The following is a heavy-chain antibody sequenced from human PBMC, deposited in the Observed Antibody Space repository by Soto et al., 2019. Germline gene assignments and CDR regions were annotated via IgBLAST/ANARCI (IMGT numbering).Heavy chain of an antibody. CDR3: AKLELRLGDAFDI. Sequence: SVKVSCKASGYTFNSYGISWVRQAPGQGLEWMGWISADNANANYGQKFQGRVTMTTDTSTSTAYMDLRSLRSDDTAVYYCAKLELRLGDAFDIWGQGTMVTVSS. D-gene: IGHD1-7*01. CDR1: GYTFNSYG. CDR2: ISADNANA. J-gene: IGHJ3*02. V-gene: IGHV1-18*01.